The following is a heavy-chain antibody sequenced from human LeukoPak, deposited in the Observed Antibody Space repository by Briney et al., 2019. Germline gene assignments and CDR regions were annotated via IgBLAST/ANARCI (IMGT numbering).Heavy chain of an antibody. Sequence: PGGSLRLSCAASGFSFSTYGMHRVRQAPGKGLEWVAVISSDGRNKYYPYSVNGRFTISRDNSKNTVYLQMNSLRAEDTAVYYCARGRYFDWLKVLLDYWGQGTLVTVSS. CDR2: ISSDGRNK. V-gene: IGHV3-30*03. D-gene: IGHD3-9*01. CDR3: ARGRYFDWLKVLLDY. J-gene: IGHJ4*02. CDR1: GFSFSTYG.